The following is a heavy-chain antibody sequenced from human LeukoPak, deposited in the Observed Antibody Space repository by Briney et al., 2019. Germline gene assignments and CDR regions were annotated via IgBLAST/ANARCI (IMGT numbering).Heavy chain of an antibody. CDR2: ISSSSSYT. CDR3: ARVSSGYSSGWYTH. CDR1: GFTVSSNY. D-gene: IGHD6-19*01. J-gene: IGHJ4*02. V-gene: IGHV3-11*05. Sequence: GGSLRLSCAASGFTVSSNYMSWIRQAPGKGLEWVSYISSSSSYTNYADSVKGRFTISRDNAKNSLYLQMNSLRAEDTAVYYCARVSSGYSSGWYTHWGQGTLVTVSS.